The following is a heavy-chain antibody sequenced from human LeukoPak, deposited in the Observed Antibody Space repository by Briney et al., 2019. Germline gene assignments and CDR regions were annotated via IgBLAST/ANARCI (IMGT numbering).Heavy chain of an antibody. V-gene: IGHV3-30-3*01. D-gene: IGHD3-22*01. J-gene: IGHJ5*02. CDR1: GFTFSSYA. CDR3: ARFVYSHGRYYYDSSSPNNWFDP. CDR2: ISYDGSNK. Sequence: GGSLRLSCVASGFTFSSYAMHWVRQAPGKGLEWVAVISYDGSNKYYADSVKGRFTISRDNSKNTLHLQMNSLRAEDTAVYYCARFVYSHGRYYYDSSSPNNWFDPWGQGTLVTVSS.